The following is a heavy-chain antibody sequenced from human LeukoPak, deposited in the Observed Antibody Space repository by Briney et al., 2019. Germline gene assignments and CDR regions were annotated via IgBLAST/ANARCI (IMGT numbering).Heavy chain of an antibody. Sequence: SETLSLTCTVSGDSINTSNYFWGWIRQSTGKGLEWIGNIYYIGTSDYNPSLKSRVTISIDTSKNQFSLNLRSVTAADAAFYYCARHRSGSYIRYFDFWGQGALVTVSS. V-gene: IGHV4-39*01. CDR2: IYYIGTS. CDR3: ARHRSGSYIRYFDF. D-gene: IGHD1-26*01. CDR1: GDSINTSNYF. J-gene: IGHJ4*02.